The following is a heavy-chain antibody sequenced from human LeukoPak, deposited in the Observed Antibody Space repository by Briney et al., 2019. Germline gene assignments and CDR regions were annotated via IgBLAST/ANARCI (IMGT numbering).Heavy chain of an antibody. CDR3: ARGGDGYPFDY. CDR1: GGSISSSNW. CDR2: IYHSGTT. J-gene: IGHJ4*02. Sequence: SETLSLTCTVSGGSISSSNWWSWVRQSPGKGLESIGEIYHSGTTNYNPSLKSRVTMSVDKSRNQFSLKLSSATAADTAVYYCARGGDGYPFDYWGQGTLVTVSS. D-gene: IGHD5-24*01. V-gene: IGHV4-4*02.